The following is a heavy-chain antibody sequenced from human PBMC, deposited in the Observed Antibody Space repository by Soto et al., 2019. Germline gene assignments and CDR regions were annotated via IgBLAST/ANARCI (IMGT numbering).Heavy chain of an antibody. J-gene: IGHJ3*02. CDR3: AREGYTFGPGEVRGAFDI. D-gene: IGHD1-1*01. CDR2: IIPIFGTT. V-gene: IGHV1-69*15. CDR1: GGTFGSNA. Sequence: QVQLVQSGAEVRRPGSSVKVSCKASGGTFGSNAISWVRQAPGQGLEWMGNIIPIFGTTNNAQKFQGRVTITEDESTNTAYMELSSLRSEDTAVYYCAREGYTFGPGEVRGAFDIWGQGTVVTVSS.